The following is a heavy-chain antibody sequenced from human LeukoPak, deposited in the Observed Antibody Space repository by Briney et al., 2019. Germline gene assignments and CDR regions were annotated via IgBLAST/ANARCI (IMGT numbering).Heavy chain of an antibody. J-gene: IGHJ4*02. CDR2: ISYDGSNK. CDR3: ARDVFYGSGSYYSL. D-gene: IGHD3-10*01. V-gene: IGHV3-30-3*01. CDR1: GFTFRSYA. Sequence: GGSLRLSCAASGFTFRSYAMHWVRQAPGKGLEWVAVISYDGSNKYYADSVKGRFTISRDNSKNTLYLQMNGLRAEDTAVYYCARDVFYGSGSYYSLWGQGTLVTVSS.